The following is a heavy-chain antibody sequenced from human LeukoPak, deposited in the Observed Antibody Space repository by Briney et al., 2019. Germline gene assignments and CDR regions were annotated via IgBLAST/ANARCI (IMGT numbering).Heavy chain of an antibody. CDR2: ISWNSGSI. D-gene: IGHD3-22*01. Sequence: GRSLRLSCAASGFTFDDYAMHWVRQAPGKGLEWVSGISWNSGSIGYADSVEGRFTISRDNAKNSLYLQMNSLRAEDMALYYCAKGALLGYYDSSGAFDIWGQGTMVTVSS. CDR1: GFTFDDYA. V-gene: IGHV3-9*03. J-gene: IGHJ3*02. CDR3: AKGALLGYYDSSGAFDI.